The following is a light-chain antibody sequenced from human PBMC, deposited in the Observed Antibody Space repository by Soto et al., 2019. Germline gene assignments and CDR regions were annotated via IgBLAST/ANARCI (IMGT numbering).Light chain of an antibody. CDR3: QQYNSWPPLPT. Sequence: EIVLTQSPGTLSLSPGERATLSCRASQSVSSSFLAWYQQRPGQAPRLLIYAASNTAPGIPDRFSGSGSGTDFTLTISSLQSEDFALYYCQQYNSWPPLPTFGQGTKLEIK. J-gene: IGKJ2*01. CDR1: QSVSSSF. V-gene: IGKV3-20*01. CDR2: AAS.